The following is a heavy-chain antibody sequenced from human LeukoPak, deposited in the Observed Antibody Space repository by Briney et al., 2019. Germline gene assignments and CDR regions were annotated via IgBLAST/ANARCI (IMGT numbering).Heavy chain of an antibody. CDR2: SHYSGDS. J-gene: IGHJ4*02. CDR1: GASINTYW. D-gene: IGHD6-19*01. Sequence: PSETLSLTCTVSGASINTYWWSWIRQPPGKGLEWIGYSHYSGDSNYNPSLKGRVTISVDTPKNQFSLRLTSVTAADTATYYCARDGWAPDNRYFDYWGQGVLVIVSS. V-gene: IGHV4-59*12. CDR3: ARDGWAPDNRYFDY.